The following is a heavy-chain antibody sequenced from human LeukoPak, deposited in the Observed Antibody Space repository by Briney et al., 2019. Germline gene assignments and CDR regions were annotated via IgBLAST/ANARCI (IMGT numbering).Heavy chain of an antibody. J-gene: IGHJ6*03. Sequence: ASVKVSCKASGYTFTGYYMHWVRQAPGQGLEWMGWINPNSGGTNYAQKFQGRVTITRDTSISTAYMALSRLRSDDTAVYYCARDHSYYGSGSYNYYYYYMDVWGKGPTVTVSS. D-gene: IGHD3-10*01. CDR3: ARDHSYYGSGSYNYYYYYMDV. V-gene: IGHV1-2*02. CDR1: GYTFTGYY. CDR2: INPNSGGT.